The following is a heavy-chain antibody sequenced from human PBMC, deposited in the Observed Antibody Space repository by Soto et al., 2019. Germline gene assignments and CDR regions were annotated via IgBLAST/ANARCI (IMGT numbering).Heavy chain of an antibody. J-gene: IGHJ4*02. CDR1: GFTFSSYE. CDR2: ISISGSTI. CDR3: ARVGYCSSTSCLWDTARVTMMDY. D-gene: IGHD2-2*01. Sequence: GGSLRLSCAASGFTFSSYEMNWVRQAPGKGLEWVSYISISGSTIYYADSVKGRFTISRDNAKNSLYLQMNSLRAQDTAVYYCARVGYCSSTSCLWDTARVTMMDYWGQGTLVTVSS. V-gene: IGHV3-48*03.